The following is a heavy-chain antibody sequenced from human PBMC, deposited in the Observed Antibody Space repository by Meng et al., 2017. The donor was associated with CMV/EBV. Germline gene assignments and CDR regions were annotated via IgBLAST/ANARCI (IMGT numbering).Heavy chain of an antibody. J-gene: IGHJ4*02. D-gene: IGHD2-15*01. Sequence: ASVKVSCKASGYTFNGYYMHWVRQAPGQGLEWMGWINPNSGGTNYAQKFQGRVTMTRDTSISTAYMELSRLRSDDTAVYYCARVLRYCSGGSCYSGGYYFDYWGQGTLVTVSS. CDR2: INPNSGGT. V-gene: IGHV1-2*02. CDR3: ARVLRYCSGGSCYSGGYYFDY. CDR1: GYTFNGYY.